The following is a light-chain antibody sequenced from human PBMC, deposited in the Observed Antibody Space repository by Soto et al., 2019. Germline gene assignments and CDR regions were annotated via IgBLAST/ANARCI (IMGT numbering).Light chain of an antibody. CDR3: SSYTSSSTLVV. CDR2: DVS. CDR1: SSDVGGYNY. Sequence: QSALTQPASVSGSPGQSITISCTGTSSDVGGYNYVSWYQQHPGKAPKLMIYDVSNRPSGVSNRFSGYKSGNTASLTISGLQAEDEADYYFSSYTSSSTLVVFGGGTKLTVL. V-gene: IGLV2-14*01. J-gene: IGLJ2*01.